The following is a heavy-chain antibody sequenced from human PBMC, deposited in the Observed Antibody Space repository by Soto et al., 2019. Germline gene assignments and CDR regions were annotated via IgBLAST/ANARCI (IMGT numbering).Heavy chain of an antibody. CDR3: ARGRTVRNYADDSSDYFYFFDY. CDR2: VYYTGST. J-gene: IGHJ4*02. V-gene: IGHV4-59*01. Sequence: SETLSLTCTVSGDSISTFYWGWMRQSPGKELEWIGYVYYTGSTNYNPSLRSRVTISVDRSKNQFSLKLTSANAADTAVYYCARGRTVRNYADDSSDYFYFFDYWGQGTQVTVSS. CDR1: GDSISTFY. D-gene: IGHD3-22*01.